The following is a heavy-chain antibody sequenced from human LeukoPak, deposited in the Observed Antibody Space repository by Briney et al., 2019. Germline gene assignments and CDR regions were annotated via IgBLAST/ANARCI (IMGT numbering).Heavy chain of an antibody. CDR2: INPNSGDT. V-gene: IGHV1-2*02. CDR1: GYTFTGYY. J-gene: IGHJ4*02. Sequence: GASVKVSCKASGYTFTGYYMHWVRQAPGQGLEWMGWINPNSGDTKYAQKFQDRVTMTRDTSISTAYMELSRLRSDDTAVYYCATQRGSYLWGTDFDDWGQGTLVTVSS. D-gene: IGHD3-16*01. CDR3: ATQRGSYLWGTDFDD.